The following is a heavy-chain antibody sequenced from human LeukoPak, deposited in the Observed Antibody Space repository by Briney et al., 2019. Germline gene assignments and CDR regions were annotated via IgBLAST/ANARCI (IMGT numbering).Heavy chain of an antibody. CDR1: GLTFHDYA. CDR2: IVGDSSKT. J-gene: IGHJ4*02. D-gene: IGHD6-6*01. Sequence: PGGSLRLSCAISGLTFHDYAMTWVRQAPGKGLEWVSTIVGDSSKTYYADSVKGRFTISRDNSKNTPYLQMNSLRAEDTAVYYCAKGLAYSSSSEGDYFDHWGQGTLVTVSS. CDR3: AKGLAYSSSSEGDYFDH. V-gene: IGHV3-23*01.